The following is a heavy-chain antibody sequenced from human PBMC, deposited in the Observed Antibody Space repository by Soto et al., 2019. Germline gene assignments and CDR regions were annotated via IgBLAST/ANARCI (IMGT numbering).Heavy chain of an antibody. J-gene: IGHJ6*02. CDR1: GGTFSSYA. D-gene: IGHD3-10*01. CDR3: ARDRDTMVRGVKGGEGYYYYGMDV. Sequence: QVQLVQSGAEVKKPGSSVKVSCKASGGTFSSYAISWVRQAPGQGLEWMGGIIPIFGTVNYAQKFQGRVTITADESTSKAYRELTSLRSEDTAVYYCARDRDTMVRGVKGGEGYYYYGMDVWGQGTTVTVSS. V-gene: IGHV1-69*12. CDR2: IIPIFGTV.